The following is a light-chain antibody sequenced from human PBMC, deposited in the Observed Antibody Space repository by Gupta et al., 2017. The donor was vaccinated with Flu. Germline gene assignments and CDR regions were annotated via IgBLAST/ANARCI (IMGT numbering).Light chain of an antibody. CDR1: QSVSSSY. V-gene: IGKV3-20*01. CDR3: QQDGSSQRT. Sequence: EIVLTQSPGTLSLSPGERATLSCRASQSVSSSYLAWYQQKPGQAPRLLIYGASSRATGIPDRFSGSGSVTDFTLTISRLEPEDFAVYYCQQDGSSQRTFGQGTKVEIK. J-gene: IGKJ1*01. CDR2: GAS.